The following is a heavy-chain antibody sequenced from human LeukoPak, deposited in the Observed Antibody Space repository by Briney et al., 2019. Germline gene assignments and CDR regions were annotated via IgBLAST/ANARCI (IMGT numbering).Heavy chain of an antibody. CDR1: GFTFSRSW. J-gene: IGHJ6*03. D-gene: IGHD2-2*02. V-gene: IGHV3-30*02. Sequence: GGSLRLSCAASGFTFSRSWMDWVRQAPGKGLEWVAFIRYDGSNKYYVDSVKGRFTISRDNSKNTLYLQMNSLRAEDTAVFYCAKDGEVVPAAIYYYYYMDVWGKGTTVTVSS. CDR3: AKDGEVVPAAIYYYYYMDV. CDR2: IRYDGSNK.